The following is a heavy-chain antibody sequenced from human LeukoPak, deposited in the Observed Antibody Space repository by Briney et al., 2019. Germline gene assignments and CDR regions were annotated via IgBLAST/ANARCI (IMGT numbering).Heavy chain of an antibody. J-gene: IGHJ4*02. Sequence: PGGSLRLSCTGSGFTFGDNAMSWVRQAPGKGLEWVGFIRNRAYGGTTGYAASVKGRFTISRDDSKSIAYLQMNSLKTEDTAVYYCLRHYSRWGQGTLVTVPS. D-gene: IGHD6-13*01. CDR1: GFTFGDNA. CDR2: IRNRAYGGTT. V-gene: IGHV3-49*04. CDR3: LRHYSR.